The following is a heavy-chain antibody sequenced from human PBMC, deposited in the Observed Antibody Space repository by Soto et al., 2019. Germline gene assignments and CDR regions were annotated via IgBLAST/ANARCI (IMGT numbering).Heavy chain of an antibody. V-gene: IGHV1-2*04. Sequence: GASVKVSCKASGYTFTSYAMHWVRQAPGQRLEWMGWINPNSGGTNYAQKFQGWVTMTRDTSISTAYMELSRLRSDDTAVYYCARGRAAAVGAFDIWGQGTMVTVSS. D-gene: IGHD6-13*01. CDR3: ARGRAAAVGAFDI. CDR1: GYTFTSYA. CDR2: INPNSGGT. J-gene: IGHJ3*02.